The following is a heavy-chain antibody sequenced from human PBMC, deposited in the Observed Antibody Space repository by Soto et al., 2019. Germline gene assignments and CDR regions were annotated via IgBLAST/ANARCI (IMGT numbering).Heavy chain of an antibody. Sequence: EVQLVESGGGLVKPGGSLRLSCAASGFTFNSYSMNWVRQAPGKGLEWVSSISSSSSYIYYADSVKGRFTISRDNAKNSLYLQMNSLRAEDTAVYYCARDGYSSSFLNDYWGQGTLVTVSS. CDR2: ISSSSSYI. J-gene: IGHJ4*02. CDR3: ARDGYSSSFLNDY. CDR1: GFTFNSYS. D-gene: IGHD6-6*01. V-gene: IGHV3-21*01.